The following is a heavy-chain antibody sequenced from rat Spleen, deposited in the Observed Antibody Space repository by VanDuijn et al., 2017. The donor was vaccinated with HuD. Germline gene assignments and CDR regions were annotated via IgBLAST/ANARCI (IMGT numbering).Heavy chain of an antibody. CDR1: GFTFSDYY. CDR2: ISTSGSRT. CDR3: ARHSMYTTDWGYLDF. V-gene: IGHV5S23*01. Sequence: EVQLVESGGGLVQPGRSLKLSCAASGFTFSDYYMAWVRQAPTKGLEWVATISTSGSRTYYPDAVKGRFTISRDNAKSTLYLQMYSLRSEDQATYYWARHSMYTTDWGYLDFWGPGTMVTVSS. D-gene: IGHD1-6*01. J-gene: IGHJ1*01.